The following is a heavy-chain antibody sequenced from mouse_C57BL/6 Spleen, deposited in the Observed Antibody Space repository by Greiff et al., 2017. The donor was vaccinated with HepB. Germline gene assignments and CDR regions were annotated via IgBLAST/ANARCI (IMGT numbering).Heavy chain of an antibody. CDR1: GYTFTSYW. CDR2: IDPSDSYT. Sequence: VQLQHPGAELVMPGASVKLSCKASGYTFTSYWMHWVKQRPGQGLEWIGEIDPSDSYTNYNQKFKGKSTLTVDKSSSTAYMQLSSLTSEDSAVYYCALWGYYAMDYWGQGTSVTVSS. J-gene: IGHJ4*01. D-gene: IGHD1-1*02. CDR3: ALWGYYAMDY. V-gene: IGHV1-69*01.